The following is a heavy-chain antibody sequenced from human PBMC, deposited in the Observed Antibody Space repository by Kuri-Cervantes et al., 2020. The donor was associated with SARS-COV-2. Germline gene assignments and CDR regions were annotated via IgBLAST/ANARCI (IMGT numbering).Heavy chain of an antibody. CDR2: IYHSGST. CDR3: ARDGRIGLDV. J-gene: IGHJ6*02. Sequence: GSLRLSCAVSGGSISSSNWWSWVRQPPGKGLEWIGEIYHSGSTNYNPSLKSRVTISEDTSKNQFSLRLSSVTAADTAVYYCARDGRIGLDVWGQGTTVTVSS. CDR1: GGSISSSNW. D-gene: IGHD2-15*01. V-gene: IGHV4-4*02.